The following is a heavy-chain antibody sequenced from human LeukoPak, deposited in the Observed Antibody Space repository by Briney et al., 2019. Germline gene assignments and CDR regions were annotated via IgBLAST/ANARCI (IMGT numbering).Heavy chain of an antibody. CDR1: GFSFSSYG. V-gene: IGHV3-33*01. Sequence: PGGPLRLSCAASGFSFSSYGMHWVRQAPGKGLEWVAIILYDGSNNYYADSVKGRFSISRDNSKNTLYLQMNSLRGEDTAVYYCARDKDGMDVWGQGTTVTVSS. J-gene: IGHJ6*02. CDR2: ILYDGSNN. CDR3: ARDKDGMDV.